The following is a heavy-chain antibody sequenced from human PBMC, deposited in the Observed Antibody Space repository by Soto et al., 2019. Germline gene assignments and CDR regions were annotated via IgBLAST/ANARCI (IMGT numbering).Heavy chain of an antibody. Sequence: ASVKVSCKASGYTFTSYYMHWVRQAPGQGLEWMGVINPRGGTTKYPQKFQGRVAMTRDTSTSTVYMELSSLRSEDTALYYCARGYLPTYYGSGSYPAPHYWGQGSLVTVSS. CDR1: GYTFTSYY. CDR3: ARGYLPTYYGSGSYPAPHY. CDR2: INPRGGTT. D-gene: IGHD3-10*01. J-gene: IGHJ4*02. V-gene: IGHV1-46*01.